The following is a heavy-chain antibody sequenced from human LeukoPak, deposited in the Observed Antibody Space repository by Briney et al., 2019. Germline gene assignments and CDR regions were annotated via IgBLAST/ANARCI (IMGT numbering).Heavy chain of an antibody. Sequence: GGSLRLSCAASGFIFPTYGMHWVRQAPGKGLEWVACIYPDGNNKDYADSVKGRFIISRDNSKNILLLQMNSLRAEDTAVYYCARGPSGYHNTGGQGTLVTVSS. D-gene: IGHD5-12*01. CDR1: GFIFPTYG. V-gene: IGHV3-30*12. CDR3: ARGPSGYHNT. J-gene: IGHJ4*02. CDR2: IYPDGNNK.